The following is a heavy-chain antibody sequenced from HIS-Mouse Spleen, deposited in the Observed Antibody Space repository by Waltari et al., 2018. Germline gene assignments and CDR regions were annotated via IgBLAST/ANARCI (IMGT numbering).Heavy chain of an antibody. J-gene: IGHJ4*02. V-gene: IGHV3-33*06. D-gene: IGHD2-8*01. CDR3: AKGGLMVYAIGDY. CDR2: IWYDGSNK. Sequence: QVQLVESGGGVVQPGRSLRLSCAASGFTFSSDGMHWVRQAPGKGLEWVAVIWYDGSNKYYADSVKGRFTISRDNSKNPLYLQMNSLRAEDTAVYYCAKGGLMVYAIGDYWGQGTLVTVSS. CDR1: GFTFSSDG.